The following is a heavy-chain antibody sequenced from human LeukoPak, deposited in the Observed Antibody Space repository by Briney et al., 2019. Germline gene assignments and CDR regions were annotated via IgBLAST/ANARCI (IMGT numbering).Heavy chain of an antibody. Sequence: ASVKVSCKASGYTFTSSDLNWVRQAAGQGLEWMGWINPNSGGTGYAQKFQGRVTMTAKTSISTAYMELSSLTFDDTAVYYCARGRAGLAAAGTYDYWGQGTLITVSS. V-gene: IGHV1-8*01. CDR3: ARGRAGLAAAGTYDY. CDR2: INPNSGGT. CDR1: GYTFTSSD. D-gene: IGHD6-13*01. J-gene: IGHJ4*02.